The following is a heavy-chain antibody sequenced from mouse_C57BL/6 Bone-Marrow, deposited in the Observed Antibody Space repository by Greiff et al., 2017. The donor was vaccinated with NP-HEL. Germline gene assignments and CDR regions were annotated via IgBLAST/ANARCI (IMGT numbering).Heavy chain of an antibody. V-gene: IGHV1-63*01. Sequence: VQLQESGAELVRPGTSVKMSCKASGYTFTNYWIGWAKQRPGHGLEWIGDIYPGGGYTNYNEKFKGKATLTADKSSSTAYMQFSSLTSEDSAIYYCARMGDDTWFAYWGQGTLVTVSA. CDR3: ARMGDDTWFAY. J-gene: IGHJ3*01. CDR1: GYTFTNYW. D-gene: IGHD2-12*01. CDR2: IYPGGGYT.